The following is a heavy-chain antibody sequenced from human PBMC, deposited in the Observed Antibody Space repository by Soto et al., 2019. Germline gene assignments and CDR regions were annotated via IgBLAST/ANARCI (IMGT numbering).Heavy chain of an antibody. CDR1: GFTFGSYA. J-gene: IGHJ4*02. CDR3: ARDSSMIVVVKFQGFFDY. V-gene: IGHV3-30-3*01. D-gene: IGHD3-22*01. Sequence: GGSLRLSCAASGFTFGSYAMHWVRQAPGKGLEWVAVISYDGSNKYYADSVKGRFTISRDNSKNTLYLQMNSLRAEDTAVYYCARDSSMIVVVKFQGFFDYWGQGTLVTVSS. CDR2: ISYDGSNK.